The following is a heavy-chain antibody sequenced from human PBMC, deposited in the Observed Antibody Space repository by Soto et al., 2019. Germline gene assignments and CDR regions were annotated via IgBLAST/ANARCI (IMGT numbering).Heavy chain of an antibody. CDR1: GGSIGSYH. Sequence: SETLSLTCTVSGGSIGSYHWSWVRQPPGKGLEWIASVYYTRTTNYNPSLGSRVTISIDAPENQISLELTSVTAADTAFYYCARDTVLTRMFDFWGQGTLVTVSS. V-gene: IGHV4-59*01. CDR2: VYYTRTT. J-gene: IGHJ4*02. D-gene: IGHD3-3*01. CDR3: ARDTVLTRMFDF.